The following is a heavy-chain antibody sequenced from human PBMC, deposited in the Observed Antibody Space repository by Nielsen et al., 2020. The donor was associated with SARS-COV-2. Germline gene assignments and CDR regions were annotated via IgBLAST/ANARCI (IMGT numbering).Heavy chain of an antibody. Sequence: GESLKISCAASGFTFSSYEMNWVRQAPGKGLEWVSYISSSGSTIYYADSVKGRFTISRDNAKNSLYLQMNSLRAEDTAVYYCARGGWDYGGNSEGAFDYWGQGTLVTVSS. V-gene: IGHV3-48*03. D-gene: IGHD4-23*01. CDR2: ISSSGSTI. CDR3: ARGGWDYGGNSEGAFDY. J-gene: IGHJ4*02. CDR1: GFTFSSYE.